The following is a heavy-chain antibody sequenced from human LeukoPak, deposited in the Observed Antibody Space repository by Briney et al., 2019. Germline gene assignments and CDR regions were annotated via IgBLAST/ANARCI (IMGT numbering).Heavy chain of an antibody. J-gene: IGHJ3*02. Sequence: GGSLRLSCAASGFTFDDYAMHWVRQAPGKGLEWVSGISWNSGSIGYADPVKGRFTISRDNAKNSLYLQMNSLRAEDTALYYCAKDRDDYGSGSYYNLPDIWGQGTMVTVSS. CDR3: AKDRDDYGSGSYYNLPDI. CDR2: ISWNSGSI. D-gene: IGHD3-10*01. V-gene: IGHV3-9*01. CDR1: GFTFDDYA.